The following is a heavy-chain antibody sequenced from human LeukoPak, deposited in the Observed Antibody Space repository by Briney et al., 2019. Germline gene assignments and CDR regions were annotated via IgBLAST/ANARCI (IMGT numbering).Heavy chain of an antibody. Sequence: SETLSLTCTVSGGSISGYFWSWIRQPPGKGLEWIGYIYYSGSTYYNPSLKSRVTISVDTSKNQFSLKLSSVTAADTAVYYCANDRSDYWGQGTLVTVSS. CDR3: ANDRSDY. CDR2: IYYSGST. V-gene: IGHV4-59*04. CDR1: GGSISGYF. D-gene: IGHD3-16*01. J-gene: IGHJ4*02.